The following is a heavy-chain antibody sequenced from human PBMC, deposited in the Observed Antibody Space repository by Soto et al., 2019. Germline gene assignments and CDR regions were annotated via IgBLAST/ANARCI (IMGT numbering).Heavy chain of an antibody. D-gene: IGHD2-21*02. CDR1: GGSISSGTSY. CDR3: ASIPRRGYSYGIDY. V-gene: IGHV4-31*01. CDR2: IYFTGAT. J-gene: IGHJ4*02. Sequence: QMQLQESGPGLVKPSQTLSLTCNVSGGSISSGTSYWTWIRQHPGEGLEWIGHIYFTGATYSNPSLRSQLTMSVDTSKNQFSLKLTSVTAADTATYYCASIPRRGYSYGIDYWGQGTLVTVSS.